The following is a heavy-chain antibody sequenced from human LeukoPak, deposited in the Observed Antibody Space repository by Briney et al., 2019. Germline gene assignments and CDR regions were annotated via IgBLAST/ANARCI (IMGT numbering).Heavy chain of an antibody. CDR1: GYTFTGYY. CDR2: LNPNSGAT. V-gene: IGHV1-2*02. Sequence: ASVKVSCKASGYTFTGYYIHWVQQAPGQGLEWMGWLNPNSGATNVAQKFQGRVTMTRDTSINTAYMEMSSLRSDDTAVYYCARDFQWLVPAEYFQHWGQGTVVTVSS. D-gene: IGHD6-19*01. J-gene: IGHJ1*01. CDR3: ARDFQWLVPAEYFQH.